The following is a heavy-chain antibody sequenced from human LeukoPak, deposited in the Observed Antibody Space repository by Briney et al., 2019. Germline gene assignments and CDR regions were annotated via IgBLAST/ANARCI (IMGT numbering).Heavy chain of an antibody. D-gene: IGHD6-6*01. Sequence: ASVRVSCTASGYTFTSYGISWVRQAPGQGLEWVGWISGYNGNTNYAQTVQGRVTITTDNSTSTAYMQLRSLRSAAQGVSYFPRAEKQLILGGAGDYWGQGTLVTASS. V-gene: IGHV1-18*01. CDR3: PRAEKQLILGGAGDY. CDR2: ISGYNGNT. J-gene: IGHJ4*02. CDR1: GYTFTSYG.